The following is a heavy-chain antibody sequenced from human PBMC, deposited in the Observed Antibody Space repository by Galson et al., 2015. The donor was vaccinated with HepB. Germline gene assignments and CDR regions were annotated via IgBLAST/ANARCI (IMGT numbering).Heavy chain of an antibody. D-gene: IGHD3-22*01. CDR2: ISWNSGSI. J-gene: IGHJ4*02. V-gene: IGHV3-9*01. CDR1: GFTFDDYA. Sequence: SLRLSCAAFGFTFDDYAMHWVRQAPGKGLEWVSGISWNSGSIGYADSVKGRFTISRDNAKNSLYLQMNSLRAEDTALYYCAKAFVYDSSGYYELEYYFDYWGQGTLVTVSS. CDR3: AKAFVYDSSGYYELEYYFDY.